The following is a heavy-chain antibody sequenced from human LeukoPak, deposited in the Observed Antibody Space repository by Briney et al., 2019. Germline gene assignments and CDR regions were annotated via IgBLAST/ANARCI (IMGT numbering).Heavy chain of an antibody. CDR2: IYYSGST. CDR3: ARVGLEILTGYYYYYYMDV. D-gene: IGHD3-9*01. J-gene: IGHJ6*03. V-gene: IGHV4-61*08. Sequence: PSETLSLTCAVSGGSISSGGYSWSWIRQPPGKGLEWIGYIYYSGSTNYNPSLKSRVTISVDTSKNQFSLKLSSVTAADTAVYYCARVGLEILTGYYYYYYMDVWGKGTTVTISS. CDR1: GGSISSGGYS.